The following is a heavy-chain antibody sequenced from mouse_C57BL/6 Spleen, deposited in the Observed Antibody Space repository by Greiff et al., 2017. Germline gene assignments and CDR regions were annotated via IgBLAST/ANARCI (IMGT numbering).Heavy chain of an antibody. V-gene: IGHV5-17*01. D-gene: IGHD1-2*01. CDR3: ARRATTAPYFDV. J-gene: IGHJ1*03. CDR1: GFTFSDYG. CDR2: ISSGSSTI. Sequence: EVKVVESGGGLVKPGGSLQLSCAASGFTFSDYGMHWVRQAPEKGLEWVAYISSGSSTIYYADTVKGRFTISRDNAKNTLFLQMPSLRSEDTAMYYCARRATTAPYFDVWGTGTTVTVSS.